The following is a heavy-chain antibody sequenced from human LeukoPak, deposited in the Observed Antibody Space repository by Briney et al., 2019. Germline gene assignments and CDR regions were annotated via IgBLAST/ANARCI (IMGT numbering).Heavy chain of an antibody. CDR3: ARDFTYFYDTGGNSNF. Sequence: ASVKVSCKASGYGFTGYFMHWVRQAPGQGLEWMGLINPYNGATKYAQKFQGRVTMTGDTSISTGYMELSSLRSDDTAVYYCARDFTYFYDTGGNSNFWGQGTPVTVSS. CDR1: GYGFTGYF. J-gene: IGHJ4*02. V-gene: IGHV1-2*02. CDR2: INPYNGAT. D-gene: IGHD3-22*01.